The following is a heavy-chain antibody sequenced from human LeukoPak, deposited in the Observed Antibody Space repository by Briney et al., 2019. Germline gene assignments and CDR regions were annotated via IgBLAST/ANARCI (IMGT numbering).Heavy chain of an antibody. V-gene: IGHV1-69*04. Sequence: SVKVSCKASGGTFSSYAISWVRQAPGQGLEWMGRIIPIPGIANYAQKFQGRVTITADKFTSTAYMELSSLRSEDTAVYYCASNTKHYYYGMDVWGQGTTVTVSS. CDR1: GGTFSSYA. D-gene: IGHD3-3*01. J-gene: IGHJ6*02. CDR2: IIPIPGIA. CDR3: ASNTKHYYYGMDV.